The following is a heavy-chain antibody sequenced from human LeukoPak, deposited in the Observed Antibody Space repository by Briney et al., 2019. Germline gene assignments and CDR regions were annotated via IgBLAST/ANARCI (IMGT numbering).Heavy chain of an antibody. Sequence: PGGSLRLSCAASGFTFSTYSMYWVRQAPGKGLEWVSYISYSTTPIYYSDSVNGRFTISRDNAKNSLYLQMNSLTDDDTAVYYCARDHAIRGVYWLFDLWGRGTLVTVSS. CDR3: ARDHAIRGVYWLFDL. CDR2: ISYSTTPI. V-gene: IGHV3-48*02. CDR1: GFTFSTYS. J-gene: IGHJ2*01.